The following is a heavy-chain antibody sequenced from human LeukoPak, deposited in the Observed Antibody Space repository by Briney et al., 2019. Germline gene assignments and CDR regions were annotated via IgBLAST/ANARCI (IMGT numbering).Heavy chain of an antibody. CDR2: IWYDGSNK. V-gene: IGHV3-33*01. CDR3: ARCRSGDCYQNWFDP. D-gene: IGHD2-21*02. CDR1: GFTFSSYG. J-gene: IGHJ5*02. Sequence: GRPLRLYCAASGFTFSSYGMHWVRQAPGKGLEWVAVIWYDGSNKYYADSVKGRFTISRDNSKNTLYLQMNSLRAEDTAVYYCARCRSGDCYQNWFDPWGQGTLVTVSS.